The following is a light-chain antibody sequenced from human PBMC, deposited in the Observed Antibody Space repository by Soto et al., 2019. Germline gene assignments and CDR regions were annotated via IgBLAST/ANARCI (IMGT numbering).Light chain of an antibody. Sequence: EIVLTQSPGTLSLAPGERATLSCRARQSISSTYLAWYQKKPGQAPRLLLYGAFNRATGIPDRFSGSGSGTDFTLTISRLEPEDFAFYYCQQYGSSSFAFGPGTKVEIK. CDR1: QSISSTY. CDR2: GAF. CDR3: QQYGSSSFA. V-gene: IGKV3-20*01. J-gene: IGKJ3*01.